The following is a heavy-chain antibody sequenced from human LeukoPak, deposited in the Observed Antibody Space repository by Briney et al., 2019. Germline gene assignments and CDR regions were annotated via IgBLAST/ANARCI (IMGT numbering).Heavy chain of an antibody. CDR2: INSDGSST. Sequence: GGPLRLSCAASGFTFSDHFMDWVRQAPGKGLVWVSRINSDGSSTSYADSVKGRFTISRDNAKNTLYLQMNSLRAEDTAVYYCARDPRYSGSYGDAFDIWGQGTMVTVSS. J-gene: IGHJ3*02. V-gene: IGHV3-74*01. CDR3: ARDPRYSGSYGDAFDI. CDR1: GFTFSDHF. D-gene: IGHD1-26*01.